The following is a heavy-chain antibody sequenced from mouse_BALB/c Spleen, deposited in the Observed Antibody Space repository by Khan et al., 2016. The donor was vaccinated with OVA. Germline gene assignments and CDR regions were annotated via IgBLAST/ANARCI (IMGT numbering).Heavy chain of an antibody. Sequence: EVQLQESGPGLVKPSQSLSLTCTVTGYSITSDYAWNWIRQFPGNKLEWMGYISYSGSTSYNPSLKSRISITRGTSKNQFLLQLNSVTTEDTATYYCARDYGSSYYYFDYWGQGTTLTVSS. CDR1: GYSITSDYA. D-gene: IGHD1-1*01. V-gene: IGHV3-2*02. CDR2: ISYSGST. CDR3: ARDYGSSYYYFDY. J-gene: IGHJ2*01.